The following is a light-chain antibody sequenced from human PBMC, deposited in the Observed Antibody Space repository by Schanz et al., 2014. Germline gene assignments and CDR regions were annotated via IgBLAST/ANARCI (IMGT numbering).Light chain of an antibody. V-gene: IGKV3-11*01. CDR2: NLS. CDR3: QQRSDWPFT. J-gene: IGKJ4*01. Sequence: DIVLTQSPGTLSLSPGERGTLSCRASQSVSSNYLAWYQQKPGQAPRLLVYNLSNRATGTPGRFSGSGSGTEFTLTISSLEPEDFALYYCQQRSDWPFTFGAGTKVEIK. CDR1: QSVSSNY.